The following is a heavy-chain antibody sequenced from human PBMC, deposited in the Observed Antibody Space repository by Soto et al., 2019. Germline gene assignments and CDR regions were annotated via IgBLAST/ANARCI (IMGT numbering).Heavy chain of an antibody. CDR1: GFTFSNSA. CDR3: AAELYSGGSCCAFDI. Sequence: SVKFSCKTSGFTFSNSAVQWVRQARGQRLECIGCIIVGYGQTKSAQNLQERMIITRXXXXSXXXMXLXXLRSEDTAVYYCAAELYSGGSCCAFDIWGQ. D-gene: IGHD2-15*01. CDR2: IIVGYGQT. V-gene: IGHV1-58*01. J-gene: IGHJ3*02.